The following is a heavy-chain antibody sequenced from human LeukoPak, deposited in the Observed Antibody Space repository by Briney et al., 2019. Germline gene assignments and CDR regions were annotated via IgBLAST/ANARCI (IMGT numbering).Heavy chain of an antibody. CDR3: AKDWELLPINWFDP. J-gene: IGHJ5*02. Sequence: GGSLRLSCAASGFTFSSYTMHWVRQAPGKGLEWVAVISYDGNNKYYADSVKGRFTISRDNSKNTLYLQMNSLRAEDTAVYYCAKDWELLPINWFDPWGQGTLVTVSS. V-gene: IGHV3-30-3*01. D-gene: IGHD1-26*01. CDR1: GFTFSSYT. CDR2: ISYDGNNK.